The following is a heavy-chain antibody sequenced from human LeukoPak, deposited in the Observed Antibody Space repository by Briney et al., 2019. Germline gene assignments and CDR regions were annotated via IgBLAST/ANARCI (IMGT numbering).Heavy chain of an antibody. CDR1: GYTFTSYG. Sequence: GASVKVSCKASGYTFTSYGISWVRQAPGQGLEWMGGIIPIFGTANYAQKFQGRVTITADESTSTAYMELSSLRSEDTAVYYCARDGYGDFDAFDIWGQGTMVTVSS. J-gene: IGHJ3*02. D-gene: IGHD4-17*01. CDR3: ARDGYGDFDAFDI. V-gene: IGHV1-69*13. CDR2: IIPIFGTA.